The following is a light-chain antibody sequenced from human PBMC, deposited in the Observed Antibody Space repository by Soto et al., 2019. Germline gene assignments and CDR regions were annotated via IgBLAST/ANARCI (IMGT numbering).Light chain of an antibody. Sequence: QSVLTQPPSVSGAPGQRVTISCTGSSSNIGAGYDVHWYQQLPGTAPKLPFYGNSNRPSGVPDRFSGSKSGTSASLAFTGLQAEDEADYYCQSYDSSLSGYVFGTGTKVTVL. CDR3: QSYDSSLSGYV. CDR2: GNS. V-gene: IGLV1-40*01. J-gene: IGLJ1*01. CDR1: SSNIGAGYD.